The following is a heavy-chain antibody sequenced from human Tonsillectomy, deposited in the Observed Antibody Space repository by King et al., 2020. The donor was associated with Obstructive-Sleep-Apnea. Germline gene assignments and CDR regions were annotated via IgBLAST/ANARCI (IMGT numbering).Heavy chain of an antibody. CDR3: ARLRGEGTSSFHPFDC. CDR2: IYYSGAT. V-gene: IGHV4-59*01. CDR1: GGSMSRYY. J-gene: IGHJ4*02. Sequence: VQLQESGPGLVKPSETLSLTCTVSGGSMSRYYWSWIRQPPGKGLEWIGVIYYSGATHYNPPLKRRVTLSLVTSKNQFSLKLCSVTAADTAVYYCARLRGEGTSSFHPFDCWGQGTLVTVSS. D-gene: IGHD2-2*01.